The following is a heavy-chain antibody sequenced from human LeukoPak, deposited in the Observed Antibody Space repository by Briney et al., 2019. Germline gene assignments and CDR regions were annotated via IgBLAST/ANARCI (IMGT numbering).Heavy chain of an antibody. CDR2: ISDSGGST. CDR3: AKRGVVIRVILVGFHKEAYYFDS. J-gene: IGHJ4*02. CDR1: GFTVSSNY. Sequence: NPGGSLRLSGAASGFTVSSNYMSWVRQAPGKGLEWVAGISDSGGSTNYADSVKGRFTISRDNPKTPLYLQMNSLRAEDTAVYFCAKRGVVIRVILVGFHKEAYYFDSWGQGALVTVSS. D-gene: IGHD3-22*01. V-gene: IGHV3-23*01.